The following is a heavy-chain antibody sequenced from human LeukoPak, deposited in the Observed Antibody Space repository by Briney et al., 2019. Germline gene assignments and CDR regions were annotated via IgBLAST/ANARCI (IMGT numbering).Heavy chain of an antibody. J-gene: IGHJ4*02. D-gene: IGHD4/OR15-4a*01. CDR2: ISGSGHDI. V-gene: IGHV3-11*03. CDR3: ARRAGAYSHPYDY. Sequence: GGSLRLSCAASGFTFSDSYMTWVRQAPGKGVEWVAYISGSGHDINYSESAKGRFTISRDNSKNTLYLQMNSLRAEGTAVYYCARRAGAYSHPYDYWGQGTLVTVSS. CDR1: GFTFSDSY.